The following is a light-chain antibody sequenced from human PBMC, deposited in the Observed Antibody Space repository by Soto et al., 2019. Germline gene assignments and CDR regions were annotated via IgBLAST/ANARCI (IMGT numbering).Light chain of an antibody. J-gene: IGKJ1*01. V-gene: IGKV3-20*01. Sequence: EIVLTQSPGTLSLSPGERATLSCRASQSLTNNYFAWYQQKPGRALRLLIDGASTRATGIPDRFSGSGSGTDFTLTIXXXXXEDVAVYYCQQYEXXVTFGQGTKVEI. CDR1: QSLTNNY. CDR2: GAS. CDR3: QQYEXXVT.